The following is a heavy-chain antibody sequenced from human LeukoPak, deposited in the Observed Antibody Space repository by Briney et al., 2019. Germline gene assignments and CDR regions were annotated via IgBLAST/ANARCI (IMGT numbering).Heavy chain of an antibody. V-gene: IGHV1-8*01. CDR3: ARGIYGDYEGDY. D-gene: IGHD4-17*01. CDR1: GYTFTSYD. CDR2: MNPNSGNT. J-gene: IGHJ4*02. Sequence: ASVKVSCKASGYTFTSYDINWVRQATGQGLEWMGWMNPNSGNTGYAQKFQGRATMTRNTSISTAYMGLSSLRSEDTAVYYCARGIYGDYEGDYWGQGTLVTVSS.